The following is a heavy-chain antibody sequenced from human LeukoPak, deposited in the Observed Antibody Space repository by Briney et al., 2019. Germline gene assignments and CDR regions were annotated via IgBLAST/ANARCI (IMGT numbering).Heavy chain of an antibody. CDR3: ARGAPRDYGMDV. J-gene: IGHJ6*02. CDR1: GFTFSSYG. CDR2: ISYDGSNK. Sequence: GGSLRLSWAASGFTFSSYGMHWVRQAPGKGLEWVAVISYDGSNKYYADSVKGRFTISRDNSKNTLYLQMNSLRAEDTAVYYCARGAPRDYGMDVWGQGTTVTVSS. V-gene: IGHV3-30*19.